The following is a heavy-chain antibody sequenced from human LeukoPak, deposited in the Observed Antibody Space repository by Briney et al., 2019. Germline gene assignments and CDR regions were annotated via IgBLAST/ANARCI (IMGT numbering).Heavy chain of an antibody. CDR2: INTDGSSI. D-gene: IGHD2-2*02. V-gene: IGHV3-74*01. CDR3: ARDPLVYM. Sequence: GGSLRLSCAASEFTISSYWMHWVRQAPGKGLVWVSRINTDGSSISYADSVKGRFTISRDNVKNTVYLQMNSLRAEDTAVYYCARDPLVYMWGQGSLVTVSS. CDR1: EFTISSYW. J-gene: IGHJ4*02.